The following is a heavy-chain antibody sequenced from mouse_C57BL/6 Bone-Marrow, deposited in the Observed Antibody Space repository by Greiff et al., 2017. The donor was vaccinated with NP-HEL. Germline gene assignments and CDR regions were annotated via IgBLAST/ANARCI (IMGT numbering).Heavy chain of an antibody. CDR1: GYTFTSYW. CDR2: IDPSDSYT. D-gene: IGHD3-2*02. J-gene: IGHJ3*01. CDR3: ARGAQAKGWFAY. V-gene: IGHV1-50*01. Sequence: QVQLQQPGAELVKPGASVKLSCKASGYTFTSYWMQWVKQRPGQGLEWIGEIDPSDSYTNYNQKFKGKATLTVDTSSSTAYMQLSSLTSEDSAVYYCARGAQAKGWFAYWGQGTLVTVSA.